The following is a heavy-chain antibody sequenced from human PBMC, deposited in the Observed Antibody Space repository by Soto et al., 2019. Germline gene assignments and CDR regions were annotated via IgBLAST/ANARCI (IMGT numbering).Heavy chain of an antibody. CDR2: INTYNGMT. Sequence: QVQLVQSGGEVKKPGASVTVSCKASGYTFINYHITWVRQAPGQGLEWMAWINTYNGMTDYAQRFQGRVTMTRDTSTSTAYMALRNLVSDDTAVYFCAKSPRGEMATDWGQGTLVTVSS. CDR1: GYTFINYH. J-gene: IGHJ4*02. D-gene: IGHD5-12*01. V-gene: IGHV1-18*01. CDR3: AKSPRGEMATD.